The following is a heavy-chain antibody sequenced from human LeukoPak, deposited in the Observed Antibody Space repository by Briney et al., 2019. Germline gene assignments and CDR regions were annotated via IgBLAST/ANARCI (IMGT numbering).Heavy chain of an antibody. V-gene: IGHV3-48*01. Sequence: PGGSLRLSCAASGFTSSSYSMNWVRQAPGKGLEWVSYISSSSSTIYYADSVKGRFTISRDSAKNSLYLQMNSLRAEDTAVYYCASNPKTRGPNWFDPWGQGTLVTVSS. CDR3: ASNPKTRGPNWFDP. CDR1: GFTSSSYS. D-gene: IGHD4-11*01. J-gene: IGHJ5*02. CDR2: ISSSSSTI.